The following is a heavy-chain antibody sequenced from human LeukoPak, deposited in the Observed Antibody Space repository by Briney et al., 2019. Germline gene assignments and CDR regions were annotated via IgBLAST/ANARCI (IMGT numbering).Heavy chain of an antibody. V-gene: IGHV4-39*07. CDR2: IYYSGST. CDR3: ARVDYQTNRAEYFQH. CDR1: GGSISSSSYY. D-gene: IGHD4-11*01. Sequence: SETLSLTCTVSGGSISSSSYYWGWIRQPPGKGLEWIGSIYYSGSTYYNPSLKSRVTISVDTSKNQFSLKLSSVTAADTAVYYCARVDYQTNRAEYFQHWGQGTLVTVSS. J-gene: IGHJ1*01.